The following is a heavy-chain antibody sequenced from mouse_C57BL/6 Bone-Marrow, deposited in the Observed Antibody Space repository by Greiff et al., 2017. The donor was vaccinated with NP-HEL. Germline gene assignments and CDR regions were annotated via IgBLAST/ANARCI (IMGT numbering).Heavy chain of an antibody. D-gene: IGHD2-1*01. V-gene: IGHV1-18*01. CDR2: INPNNGGT. Sequence: VQLQQSGPELVKPGASVKIPCKASGYTFTDYNMAWVKQSHGKSLEWIGDINPNNGGTIYNQKFKGKATLTVDKSSSTAYMELRSLTSEDTAVYYCARRIYYGNYPYYAMDYWGQGTSVTVSS. J-gene: IGHJ4*01. CDR3: ARRIYYGNYPYYAMDY. CDR1: GYTFTDYN.